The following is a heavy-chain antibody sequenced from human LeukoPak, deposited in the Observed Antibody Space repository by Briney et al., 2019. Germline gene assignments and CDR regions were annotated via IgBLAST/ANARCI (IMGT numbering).Heavy chain of an antibody. J-gene: IGHJ4*02. D-gene: IGHD2-15*01. CDR3: ARERYCSGGSCYPTEGYYFDY. Sequence: ASVKVSCTASGYTFTSYGISWVRQAPGQGLEWMGWISAYNGNTNYAQKLQGRVTTTTDTSTSTAYMELRSLRSDDTAVYYCARERYCSGGSCYPTEGYYFDYWGQGTLVTVSS. V-gene: IGHV1-18*01. CDR1: GYTFTSYG. CDR2: ISAYNGNT.